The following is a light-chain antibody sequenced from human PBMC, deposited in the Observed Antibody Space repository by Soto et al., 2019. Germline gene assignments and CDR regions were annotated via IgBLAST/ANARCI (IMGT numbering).Light chain of an antibody. V-gene: IGKV1-5*03. CDR1: QSISSW. Sequence: DIQMTQSPSTLSASVGDRVTITFRASQSISSWLAWYQQKPGKAPKLLIYKASSLESGVTSRFSGSGSGTEFTPTISSLQPDDFATYYCQQYNSYPYTFGQGTKVEIK. CDR3: QQYNSYPYT. CDR2: KAS. J-gene: IGKJ2*01.